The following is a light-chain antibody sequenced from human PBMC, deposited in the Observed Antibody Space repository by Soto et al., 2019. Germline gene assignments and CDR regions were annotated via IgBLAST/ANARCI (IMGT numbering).Light chain of an antibody. CDR1: QSVGSN. CDR2: GAS. V-gene: IGKV3-15*01. Sequence: EVVLTQSPATLSGSPGAGATLSCRASQSVGSNLAWYQQKPGQTPRVLIYGASTRAIGIPARFSGSGFGTEFTLTISSLQSEDFVVYYCQQYGNSPWTFGQGTKVDIK. CDR3: QQYGNSPWT. J-gene: IGKJ1*01.